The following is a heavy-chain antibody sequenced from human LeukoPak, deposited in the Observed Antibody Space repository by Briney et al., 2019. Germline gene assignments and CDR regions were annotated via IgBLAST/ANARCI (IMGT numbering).Heavy chain of an antibody. CDR3: ARDHWDGYDDLYYYYMDV. J-gene: IGHJ6*03. CDR1: GFTFSDYY. D-gene: IGHD5-12*01. CDR2: ISSSGSTI. V-gene: IGHV3-11*01. Sequence: GGSLRLSCAASGFTFSDYYMSWIRPAPGKGLEWVSYISSSGSTIYYADSVKGRFTISRDNAKNSLYLQMNSLRAEDTAVYYCARDHWDGYDDLYYYYMDVWGKGTTVTVSS.